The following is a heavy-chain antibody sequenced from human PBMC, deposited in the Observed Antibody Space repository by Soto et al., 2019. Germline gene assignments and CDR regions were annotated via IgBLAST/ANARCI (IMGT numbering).Heavy chain of an antibody. V-gene: IGHV1-69*01. CDR1: GGTFSSYA. Sequence: QVQLVQSGAEVKKPGSSVKVSCKASGGTFSSYAISWVRQATGQGLEWMGGIIPIFGTANYEQKFQGRVTITADETTSTAYMELSSLRSEDTAVYYYAISDLVVVVAATPDYGMDVWGQGTTVTVSS. CDR2: IIPIFGTA. J-gene: IGHJ6*02. D-gene: IGHD2-15*01. CDR3: AISDLVVVVAATPDYGMDV.